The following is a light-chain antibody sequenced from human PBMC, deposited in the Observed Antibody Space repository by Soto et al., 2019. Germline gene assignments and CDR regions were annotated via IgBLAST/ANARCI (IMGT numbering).Light chain of an antibody. CDR3: QQHNNWPPET. J-gene: IGKJ1*01. V-gene: IGKV3-15*01. Sequence: IVLTPSPATLSSFPGDRATLSCRASQSVNTTLAWYQQKPGQAPRLLIYGASTRATGIPARFRGSGSGTEFSLTISSRQSEDFAVYYCQQHNNWPPETFGQGTKVDIK. CDR2: GAS. CDR1: QSVNTT.